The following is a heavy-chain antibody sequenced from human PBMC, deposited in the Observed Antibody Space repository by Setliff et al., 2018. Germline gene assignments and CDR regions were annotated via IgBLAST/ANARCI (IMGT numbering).Heavy chain of an antibody. V-gene: IGHV3-53*01. J-gene: IGHJ4*02. D-gene: IGHD5-18*01. CDR2: IYATGTT. Sequence: PGGSLRLSCAASGFTVRRDYLSWVRQAPGKGLEWVSVIYATGTTYYADSVKGRFTISRDDSKNTLYLQMNSLRADDTAVYYCARGSYGLTEHYWGQGTLVTVSS. CDR1: GFTVRRDY. CDR3: ARGSYGLTEHY.